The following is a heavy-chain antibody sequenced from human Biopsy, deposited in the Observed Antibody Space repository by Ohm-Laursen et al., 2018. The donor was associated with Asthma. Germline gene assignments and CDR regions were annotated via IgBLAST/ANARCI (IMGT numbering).Heavy chain of an antibody. Sequence: SQTLSLTCPVSPDSISSNNFYWGWIRQPPGKGLEWIATISYTGSTYYNPSLKSRVTISVDTSKNQFSLKLSSVTAADTAVYYCARHSGNYYAQLNYWSQGTLVTISS. V-gene: IGHV4-39*01. D-gene: IGHD1-26*01. CDR3: ARHSGNYYAQLNY. CDR1: PDSISSNNFY. J-gene: IGHJ4*02. CDR2: ISYTGST.